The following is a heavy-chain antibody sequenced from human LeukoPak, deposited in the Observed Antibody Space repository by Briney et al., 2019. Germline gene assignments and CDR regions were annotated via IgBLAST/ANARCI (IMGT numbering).Heavy chain of an antibody. V-gene: IGHV3-23*01. CDR1: GFTFSSYA. D-gene: IGHD3-22*01. CDR2: ISGSGGST. J-gene: IGHJ4*02. Sequence: AGGSLRLSCAASGFTFSSYAMSWVRQAPGKGLEWVSAISGSGGSTYYADSVKGRFTISRDNSKNTLYLQMNSLRAEDTAVYYCAKDPYDSRPLYYFDYWGQGTLVTVSS. CDR3: AKDPYDSRPLYYFDY.